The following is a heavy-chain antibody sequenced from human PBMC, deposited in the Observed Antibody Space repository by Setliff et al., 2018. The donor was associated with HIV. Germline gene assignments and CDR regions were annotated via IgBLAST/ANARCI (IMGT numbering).Heavy chain of an antibody. CDR1: GGSISNYY. J-gene: IGHJ4*02. D-gene: IGHD2-21*02. CDR2: IQTSGRT. Sequence: SETLSLTCTVSGGSISNYYWSWIRQPAGKGLEWIGRIQTSGRTNNNPPLKSRVTMSVDTSKNQFSLILTSVTAADTAVYYCARSSRVNCGGDCYLFDYWGQGTPVTVSS. V-gene: IGHV4-4*07. CDR3: ARSSRVNCGGDCYLFDY.